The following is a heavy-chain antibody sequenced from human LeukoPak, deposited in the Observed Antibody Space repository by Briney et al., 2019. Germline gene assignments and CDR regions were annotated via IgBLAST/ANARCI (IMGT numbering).Heavy chain of an antibody. CDR3: ARDIRRYSSSSSAFDI. V-gene: IGHV3-30-3*01. J-gene: IGHJ3*02. CDR2: ISYDGSNK. Sequence: GGSLRLSCAASGFTFSSYAMHWVRQAPGKGLEWVAVISYDGSNKYYADSVKGRFTISRDNSKNTLYLQMNSLRAEDTAVYYCARDIRRYSSSSSAFDIWGQGTMVTVSS. CDR1: GFTFSSYA. D-gene: IGHD6-6*01.